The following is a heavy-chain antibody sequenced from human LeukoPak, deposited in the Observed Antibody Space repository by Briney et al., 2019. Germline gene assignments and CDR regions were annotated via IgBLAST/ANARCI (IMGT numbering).Heavy chain of an antibody. Sequence: GRSLRLSCAASGFTFSSYGMHWVRQAPGKGLEWVAVTWYDGSNKYYADSVKGRFTISRDNSKNTLYLQMNSLRAEDTAVYYCARNYDSSREDAFDIWGQGTMVTVSS. D-gene: IGHD3-22*01. CDR1: GFTFSSYG. V-gene: IGHV3-33*01. CDR2: TWYDGSNK. J-gene: IGHJ3*02. CDR3: ARNYDSSREDAFDI.